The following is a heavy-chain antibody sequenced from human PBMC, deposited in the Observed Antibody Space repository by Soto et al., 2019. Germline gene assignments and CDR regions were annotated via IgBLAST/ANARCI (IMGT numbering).Heavy chain of an antibody. J-gene: IGHJ5*02. V-gene: IGHV4-4*02. Sequence: SETLSLTCAVSGGSISSTHSWSWVRQPPGGALEWIGEIYRHGITNYNSSLKSRVTVSLDKSKNQFSLILTSVTAADTAVYYCVRDRYSSSGWFDPWGQGTPVTVSS. D-gene: IGHD3-10*01. CDR2: IYRHGIT. CDR3: VRDRYSSSGWFDP. CDR1: GGSISSTHS.